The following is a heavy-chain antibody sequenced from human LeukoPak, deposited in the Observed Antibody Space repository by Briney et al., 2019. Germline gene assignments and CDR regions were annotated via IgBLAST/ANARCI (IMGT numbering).Heavy chain of an antibody. CDR2: IRYDGSDK. V-gene: IGHV3-30*02. CDR3: AKDRWGVGATFLDS. J-gene: IGHJ5*01. Sequence: GGSLRLSCAAYDFTFSSYGMHGVRQAPGKGLEWVAFIRYDGSDKYYVNSVKGRFTISRDNSKDTVYLQMDSLRGDDTAVYYCAKDRWGVGATFLDSWGQGTLVTVSS. D-gene: IGHD1-26*01. CDR1: DFTFSSYG.